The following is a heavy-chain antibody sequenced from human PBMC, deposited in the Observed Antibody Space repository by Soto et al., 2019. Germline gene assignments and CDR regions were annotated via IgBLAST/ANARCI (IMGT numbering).Heavy chain of an antibody. CDR3: ARAVGIGVTGLDL. V-gene: IGHV1-8*01. CDR2: MNAANGNA. Sequence: QERLVQSGAELRRPGASVKISCRASGYNFPSSNVNWVRQASGQGPEWLGWMNAANGNASFAQDFQGKVSMTRDLSTDTGYLQLGGLSSGDTAMYYCARAVGIGVTGLDLWGPGTFVTVS. CDR1: GYNFPSSN. J-gene: IGHJ5*02. D-gene: IGHD2-21*02.